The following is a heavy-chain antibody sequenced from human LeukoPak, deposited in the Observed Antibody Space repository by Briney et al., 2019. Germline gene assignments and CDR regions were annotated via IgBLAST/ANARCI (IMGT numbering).Heavy chain of an antibody. CDR1: GFTFSIYA. CDR3: KEIDQ. CDR2: VSGSGHST. Sequence: GGSLRLSCAASGFTFSIYAMSWVRQAPGKGLEWVSTVSGSGHSTFYADSVKGRFTISRDNSKNTLYLQINSLRAEDTAVYYCKEIDQWGQGTLVTVSS. J-gene: IGHJ4*02. V-gene: IGHV3-23*01.